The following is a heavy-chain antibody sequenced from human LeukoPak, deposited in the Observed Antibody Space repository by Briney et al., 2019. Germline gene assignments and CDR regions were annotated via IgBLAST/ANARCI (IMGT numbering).Heavy chain of an antibody. CDR3: VSSSGWNFLGLSVY. CDR2: INPNSGDT. V-gene: IGHV1-2*02. J-gene: IGHJ4*02. D-gene: IGHD6-19*01. Sequence: GASVKVSCKASEYTFTGYYIHWVRQAPGQGLDWMGWINPNSGDTNYAQKFQGRVTMTRDTSISTGYMELSRLRSDDTAVYHCVSSSGWNFLGLSVYWGQGTLVTVSS. CDR1: EYTFTGYY.